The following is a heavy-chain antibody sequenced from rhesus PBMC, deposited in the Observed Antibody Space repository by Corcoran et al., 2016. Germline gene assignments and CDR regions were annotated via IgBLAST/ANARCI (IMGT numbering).Heavy chain of an antibody. CDR3: ARGRHTVTPSYYGLDS. CDR2: IYGNSAST. J-gene: IGHJ6*01. V-gene: IGHV4-73*01. D-gene: IGHD4-23*01. CDR1: GGSFSGYYY. Sequence: QVHLQQWGEGLVKPSETLSPTCAVYGGSFSGYYYWSWIRQPPGTGLERIGYIYGNSASTKYNPSLKMRCAISKDTSKHQFTLKLSTVTAAETAMYYCARGRHTVTPSYYGLDSWGQGVVVTVSS.